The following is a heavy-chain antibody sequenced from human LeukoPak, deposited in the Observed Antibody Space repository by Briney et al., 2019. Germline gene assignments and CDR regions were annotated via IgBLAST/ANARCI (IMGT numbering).Heavy chain of an antibody. Sequence: GGSLRLSCAASGFTFSTYAMSWVRQAPGKGLEWVSTISVSGGSTYYADSVKGRFTISRDNSKNTLYLQMNSLRAEDTAVYYCAKDPSSGWYYFDYWGQGTLVTVSS. CDR1: GFTFSTYA. V-gene: IGHV3-23*01. CDR3: AKDPSSGWYYFDY. J-gene: IGHJ4*02. CDR2: ISVSGGST. D-gene: IGHD6-19*01.